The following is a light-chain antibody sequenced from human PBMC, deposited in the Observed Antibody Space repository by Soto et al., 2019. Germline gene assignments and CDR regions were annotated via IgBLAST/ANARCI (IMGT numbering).Light chain of an antibody. J-gene: IGLJ2*01. Sequence: QSALTQPPSASGSPGQSVTISCTGSSNDLGGYNYVSWYQHHPGKAPKLIIYEVREWPSGVPDRFSGSKSGNTASLTVSWLQAEDEADYYCSSYGGSDNMIFGGGTKLTVL. CDR2: EVR. V-gene: IGLV2-8*01. CDR1: SNDLGGYNY. CDR3: SSYGGSDNMI.